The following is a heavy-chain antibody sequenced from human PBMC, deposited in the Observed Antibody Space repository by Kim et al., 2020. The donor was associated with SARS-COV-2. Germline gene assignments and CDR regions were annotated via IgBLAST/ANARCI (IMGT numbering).Heavy chain of an antibody. J-gene: IGHJ4*02. CDR3: ARQNTNYYDRSY. CDR2: ISSSSSYI. D-gene: IGHD3-22*01. CDR1: GFTFSSYS. V-gene: IGHV3-21*01. Sequence: GGSLRLSCAASGFTFSSYSMNWVRQAPGKGLEWVSSISSSSSYIYYADSVKGRFTISRDNAKNSLYLQMNSLRAEDTAVYYCARQNTNYYDRSYWGQGTLVTVSS.